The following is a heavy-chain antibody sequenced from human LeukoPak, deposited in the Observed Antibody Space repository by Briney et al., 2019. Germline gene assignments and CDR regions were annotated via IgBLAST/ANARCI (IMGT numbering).Heavy chain of an antibody. CDR1: GGSISAYY. Sequence: PSETLSLTCHVSGGSISAYYWSWIRQPAGKGLEWIGRIYTSGSTNYNPSLKSRVTMSVDTSKNQFSLKLSSVTAADTAVYYCARDPGDYSGSYHDYWGQGTLVTVSS. J-gene: IGHJ4*02. CDR3: ARDPGDYSGSYHDY. V-gene: IGHV4-4*07. D-gene: IGHD1-26*01. CDR2: IYTSGST.